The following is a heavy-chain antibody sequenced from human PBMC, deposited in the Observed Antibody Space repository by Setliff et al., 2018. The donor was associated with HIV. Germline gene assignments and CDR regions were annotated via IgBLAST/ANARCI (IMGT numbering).Heavy chain of an antibody. V-gene: IGHV1-69*10. J-gene: IGHJ3*01. CDR2: IISILVIT. CDR1: GGSSSTHA. CDR3: AGPRGDEAFDV. Sequence: SVKVSCKASGGSSSTHAMNWVRQAPGQGLEWMGQIISILVITNYAQKFQGRVTLTADESTSTMYMELSSLTSDDTAVYYCAGPRGDEAFDVWGQGTMVTVSS.